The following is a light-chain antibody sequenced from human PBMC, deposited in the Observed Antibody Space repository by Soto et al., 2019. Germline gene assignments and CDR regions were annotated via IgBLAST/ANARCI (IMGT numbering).Light chain of an antibody. CDR1: SSNIGRNT. Sequence: QPVLIQPPSASGTPGQRVTISCSGSSSNIGRNTVNWYQQLPGTAPKLLIYSNNQRPSGVPDRFSGSKSGTSASLAISGLQSEDEADYYCAAWDDSLSGLYVFGTGTKVTVL. CDR2: SNN. J-gene: IGLJ1*01. CDR3: AAWDDSLSGLYV. V-gene: IGLV1-44*01.